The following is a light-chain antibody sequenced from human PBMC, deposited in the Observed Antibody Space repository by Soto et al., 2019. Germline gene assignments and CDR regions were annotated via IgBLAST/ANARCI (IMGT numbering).Light chain of an antibody. CDR2: GAS. V-gene: IGKV3-20*01. J-gene: IGKJ5*01. CDR1: QSVTTR. CDR3: QQYGGSPIT. Sequence: IVLTQSPGTLSLSPGERDTLSCRASQSVTTRLAWYQHKPGQAPRLLMSGASSRASGVPVRFSGSGSGTDFTLTISRLEPEDFALYYCQQYGGSPITFGLGTRLEIK.